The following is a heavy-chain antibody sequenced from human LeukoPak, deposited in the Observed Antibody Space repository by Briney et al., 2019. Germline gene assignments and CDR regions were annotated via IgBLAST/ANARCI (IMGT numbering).Heavy chain of an antibody. V-gene: IGHV3-20*04. CDR3: ARTLWPYDAFDI. CDR1: GFTFDDYG. J-gene: IGHJ3*02. CDR2: INWNGGST. Sequence: GGSLRLSCAASGFTFDDYGMSWVRQAPGKGLEWVSGINWNGGSTGYADSVKGRFTISRDNAKNSLYLQMNSLRAGDTAVYYCARTLWPYDAFDIWGQGTMVTVSS. D-gene: IGHD3-16*01.